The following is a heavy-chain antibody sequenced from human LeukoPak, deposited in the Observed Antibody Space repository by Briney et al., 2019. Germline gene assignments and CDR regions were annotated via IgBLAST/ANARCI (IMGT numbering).Heavy chain of an antibody. D-gene: IGHD3-10*01. V-gene: IGHV3-30*04. CDR3: VRDQYGSRSSSCGMDV. J-gene: IGHJ6*02. Sequence: PGGSLRLSCAASGFTFSSHAMHWVRQAPGKGLEWVADISHDGSDKNYADSVKDRFTISRDNSKNTLSLQMNSLRGGDTALYYCVRDQYGSRSSSCGMDVWGQGTTVTVSS. CDR2: ISHDGSDK. CDR1: GFTFSSHA.